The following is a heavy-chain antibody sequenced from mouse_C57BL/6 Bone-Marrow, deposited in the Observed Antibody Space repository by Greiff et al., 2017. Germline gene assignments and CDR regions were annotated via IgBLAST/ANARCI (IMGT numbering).Heavy chain of an antibody. D-gene: IGHD1-1*01. Sequence: QVQLQQPGAELVMPGASVKLSCKASGYTFTSYWMHWVKQRPGQGLEWIGEIDPSDSYTNYNQKFKGKSTLTVDKSSSTAYMQLSSLTSEDSAVYYCAREGYYCGSTGFDYWGQGTTLTVSS. CDR2: IDPSDSYT. CDR1: GYTFTSYW. CDR3: AREGYYCGSTGFDY. V-gene: IGHV1-69*01. J-gene: IGHJ2*01.